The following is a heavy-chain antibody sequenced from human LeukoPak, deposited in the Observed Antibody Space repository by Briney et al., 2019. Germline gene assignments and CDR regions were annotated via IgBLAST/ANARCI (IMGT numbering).Heavy chain of an antibody. CDR1: GYTFSSYD. V-gene: IGHV1-2*02. Sequence: VASVKVSCKASGYTFSSYDIHWVRQAPGQGLEWMGWINPNSGGTNYAQKFQGRVTMTRDTSISTAYMELSRLRSDDTAVYYCASRSGYYYVGGFDAFDIWGQGTMVTVSS. D-gene: IGHD3-22*01. CDR3: ASRSGYYYVGGFDAFDI. CDR2: INPNSGGT. J-gene: IGHJ3*02.